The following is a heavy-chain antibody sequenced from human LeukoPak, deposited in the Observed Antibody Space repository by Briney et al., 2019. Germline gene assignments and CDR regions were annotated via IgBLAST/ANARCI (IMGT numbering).Heavy chain of an antibody. CDR1: GGSISSYY. J-gene: IGHJ4*02. D-gene: IGHD3-9*01. CDR3: AATYYDILTGHSPYYFDY. V-gene: IGHV4-59*01. CDR2: IYYSGST. Sequence: SETLSLTCTVSGGSISSYYWSWIRQPPGKGLEWIGYIYYSGSTNYNPSLKSRVTISVDTSKNQFSLKLSSVTAADTAVYYCAATYYDILTGHSPYYFDYWGQGTLVTVSS.